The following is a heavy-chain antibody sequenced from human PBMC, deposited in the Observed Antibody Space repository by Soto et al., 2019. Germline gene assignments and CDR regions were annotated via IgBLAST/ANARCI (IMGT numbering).Heavy chain of an antibody. D-gene: IGHD4-17*01. CDR1: GGSGTNSSYY. Sequence: SETLSLTYTVSGGSGTNSSYYWGWIRQSPGKGLEWIGSVYYRGRSYSKSSVKCRVTISVDTSKNRFSLSLNSVTASDTAVYFCPSQRTTVPTKAYFAYWGRGDLVTVSA. J-gene: IGHJ4*02. CDR2: VYYRGRS. V-gene: IGHV4-39*01. CDR3: PSQRTTVPTKAYFAY.